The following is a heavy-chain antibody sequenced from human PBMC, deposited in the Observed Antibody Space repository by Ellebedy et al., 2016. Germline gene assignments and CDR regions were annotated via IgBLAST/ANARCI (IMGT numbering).Heavy chain of an antibody. V-gene: IGHV3-23*01. CDR2: ISGSGGST. CDR3: ARDRLGIAAPHHQFDY. D-gene: IGHD6-13*01. CDR1: GFTFSSYA. J-gene: IGHJ4*02. Sequence: GGSLRLSCAASGFTFSSYAMSWVRQAPGKGLEWVSAISGSGGSTYYADSVKGRFTISRDNSKNTLYLQMNSLRAEDTAVYYCARDRLGIAAPHHQFDYWGQGTLVTVSS.